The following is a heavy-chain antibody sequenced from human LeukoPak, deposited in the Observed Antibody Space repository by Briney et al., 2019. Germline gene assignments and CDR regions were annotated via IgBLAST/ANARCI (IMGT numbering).Heavy chain of an antibody. CDR2: IIPTFGTA. Sequence: ASVKVSCKASGGTFSSYAISWVRQAPGQGLEWMGGIIPTFGTANYAQKFQGRVTITADESTSTAYMELSSLRSEDTAVYYCARGVYDFWTFDYWGQGTLVTVSS. CDR3: ARGVYDFWTFDY. V-gene: IGHV1-69*01. CDR1: GGTFSSYA. D-gene: IGHD3-3*01. J-gene: IGHJ4*02.